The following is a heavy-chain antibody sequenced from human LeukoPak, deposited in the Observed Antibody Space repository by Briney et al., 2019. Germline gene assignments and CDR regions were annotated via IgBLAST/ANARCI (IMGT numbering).Heavy chain of an antibody. D-gene: IGHD6-13*01. J-gene: IGHJ5*02. Sequence: KTSETLSLTCTVSGGSIRSSSYYWGWIRQPPGKGLEWIGNIYYSGNSYYNPSLKSRVTISVDTSKNQFSLKLSSVTAADTAVYYCARGPGPGILAAGIKNWFDPWGQGTLVTVSS. CDR1: GGSIRSSSYY. CDR3: ARGPGPGILAAGIKNWFDP. CDR2: IYYSGNS. V-gene: IGHV4-39*07.